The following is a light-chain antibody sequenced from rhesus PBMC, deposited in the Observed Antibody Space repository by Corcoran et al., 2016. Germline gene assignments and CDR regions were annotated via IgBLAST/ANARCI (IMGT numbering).Light chain of an antibody. J-gene: IGLJ1*01. CDR1: NIGSKS. CDR3: QVWDSSSDHPYI. V-gene: IGLV3-40*01. CDR2: ADS. Sequence: SYELTQPRSVSVSPGQTARITCGGDNIGSKSVQWYQQKPPQAPVVVIYADSERPSGIPERFSGSNSGNTATLTISGVEAGDQADYYCQVWDSSSDHPYIFGAGTRLTVL.